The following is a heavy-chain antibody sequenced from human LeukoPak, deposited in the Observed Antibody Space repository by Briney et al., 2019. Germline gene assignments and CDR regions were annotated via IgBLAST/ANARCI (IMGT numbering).Heavy chain of an antibody. V-gene: IGHV1-18*04. Sequence: GAPVKVSFKASGYTFTSYGISWVRQAPGQGLEWMGWISAYNGNTNYTQKLQGRVTITTDTSTSTAYMELRSLRSDDTAVYYCARDLLFDYWGQGTLVTVSS. CDR1: GYTFTSYG. CDR3: ARDLLFDY. J-gene: IGHJ4*02. CDR2: ISAYNGNT.